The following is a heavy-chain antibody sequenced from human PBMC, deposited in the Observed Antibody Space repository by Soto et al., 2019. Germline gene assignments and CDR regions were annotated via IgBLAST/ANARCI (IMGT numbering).Heavy chain of an antibody. D-gene: IGHD3-9*01. CDR1: GGTFSSYA. V-gene: IGHV1-69*13. CDR2: IIPIFGTA. Sequence: SVKVSCKASGGTFSSYAISWVRQAPGQGLEWMGGIIPIFGTANYAQKFQGRVTITADESTSTAYMELSSLRSEDTAVYYCARVGHYDILTGYSSYFDYWGQGTLVTVSS. CDR3: ARVGHYDILTGYSSYFDY. J-gene: IGHJ4*02.